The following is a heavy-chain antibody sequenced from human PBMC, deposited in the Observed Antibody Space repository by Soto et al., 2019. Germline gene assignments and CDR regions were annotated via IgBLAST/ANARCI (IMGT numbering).Heavy chain of an antibody. CDR3: TRRYYDTSGYIGLDV. J-gene: IGHJ6*02. CDR1: GFSFTSYW. Sequence: GESLKISCEVSGFSFTSYWINWVRQMPGIGLEWMGRIDPSDSYTNYNPSLRGHVTMSADKSISTAYLQWSSLSASDTAIYYCTRRYYDTSGYIGLDVWGQGTTVTVSS. V-gene: IGHV5-10-1*01. D-gene: IGHD3-22*01. CDR2: IDPSDSYT.